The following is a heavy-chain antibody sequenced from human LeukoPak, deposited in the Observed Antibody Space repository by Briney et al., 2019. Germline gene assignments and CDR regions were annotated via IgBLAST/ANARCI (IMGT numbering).Heavy chain of an antibody. V-gene: IGHV3-48*01. CDR2: INGHGDAT. D-gene: IGHD5-18*01. Sequence: GGSLRLSCAASGFNFSDYSMNWVRQAPGKGLEWVSYINGHGDATYYADSVEGRFSISRDNAKKSLYLQMDSLRAEDTAVYYCARDLPRGYSCDYWGQGTLVTVSS. J-gene: IGHJ4*02. CDR1: GFNFSDYS. CDR3: ARDLPRGYSCDY.